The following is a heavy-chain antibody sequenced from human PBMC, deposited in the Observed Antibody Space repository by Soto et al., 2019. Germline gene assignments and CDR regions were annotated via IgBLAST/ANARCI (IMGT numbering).Heavy chain of an antibody. CDR1: GFTFSSYS. D-gene: IGHD2-15*01. V-gene: IGHV3-21*01. J-gene: IGHJ4*02. CDR2: ISSSSSYI. CDR3: ARDPTGCSGGSCYWGY. Sequence: GGSLRLSCAASGFTFSSYSMNWVRQAPGKGLEWVSSISSSSSYIYYADSVKGRFTISRDNAKNSLYLQMNSLRAEDTAVYYCARDPTGCSGGSCYWGYWGQGTLVTVSS.